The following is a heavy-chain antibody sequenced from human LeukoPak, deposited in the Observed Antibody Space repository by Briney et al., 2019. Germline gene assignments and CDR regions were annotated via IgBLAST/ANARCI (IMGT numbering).Heavy chain of an antibody. CDR2: ISSSGSTI. D-gene: IGHD6-19*01. V-gene: IGHV3-48*03. J-gene: IGHJ4*02. CDR3: AILMAVAGLGDFDY. CDR1: GFTFSTYE. Sequence: PGGSLRLSCAASGFTFSTYEMNWVRQAPGKGLEWVSYISSSGSTIYYADSVKGRFTISRDNAKSSLYLQINSLRVEDTAVYYCAILMAVAGLGDFDYWGQGTLVTVSS.